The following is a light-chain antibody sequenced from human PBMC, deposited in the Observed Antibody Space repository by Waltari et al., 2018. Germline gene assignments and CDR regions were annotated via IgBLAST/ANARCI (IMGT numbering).Light chain of an antibody. J-gene: IGLJ7*02. CDR3: CSYAGSYTFV. Sequence: QSALTQPRSVSGSPGQSVTISCSGTSSDLGNYNFVSWYQPHPGNAPRLLIYDVVKPPSGVPDRFSGSKSGNTASLTISGLQTEDEADYYCCSYAGSYTFVFGGGTQLTAL. CDR2: DVV. CDR1: SSDLGNYNF. V-gene: IGLV2-11*01.